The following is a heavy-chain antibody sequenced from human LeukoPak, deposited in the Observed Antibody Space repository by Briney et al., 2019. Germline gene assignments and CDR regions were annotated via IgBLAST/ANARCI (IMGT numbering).Heavy chain of an antibody. CDR1: GFTFSSYS. Sequence: GGSLRLSCAASGFTFSSYSMYWVRQAPGKGLEWVSSISSSSSYIYYADSVKGRFTISRDNAKNSLYLQMNSLRAEDTAVYYCARGSAKGWAFDIWGQGTMVTVSS. V-gene: IGHV3-21*01. D-gene: IGHD2-15*01. CDR3: ARGSAKGWAFDI. CDR2: ISSSSSYI. J-gene: IGHJ3*02.